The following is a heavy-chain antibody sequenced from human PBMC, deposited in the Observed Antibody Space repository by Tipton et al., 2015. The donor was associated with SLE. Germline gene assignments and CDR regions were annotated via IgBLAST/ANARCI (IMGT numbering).Heavy chain of an antibody. J-gene: IGHJ4*02. Sequence: TLSLTCAVSGGSISSSDWWSWVRQPPGKGLEWIGEINHSGSTNYNPSLKSRATISVDTSKNQFSLKLSSVTAADTAVYYCARAAGEIDYWGQGTLVTVSS. V-gene: IGHV4-4*02. CDR2: INHSGST. CDR1: GGSISSSDW. CDR3: ARAAGEIDY. D-gene: IGHD3-10*01.